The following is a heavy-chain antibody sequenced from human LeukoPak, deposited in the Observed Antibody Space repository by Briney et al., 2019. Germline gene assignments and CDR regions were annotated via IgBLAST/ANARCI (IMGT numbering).Heavy chain of an antibody. V-gene: IGHV1-46*01. CDR1: GYIITSYY. CDR3: ARVRAARSWFDY. Sequence: ASVKVSCKASGYIITSYYMHWVRQAPGQGLEWMGIINPSSGSTIYAQKFQGRVTMTRDMSTSTVYMELSSLRSEDTAVYYCARVRAARSWFDYWGQGTLVTVSS. D-gene: IGHD6-6*01. J-gene: IGHJ4*02. CDR2: INPSSGST.